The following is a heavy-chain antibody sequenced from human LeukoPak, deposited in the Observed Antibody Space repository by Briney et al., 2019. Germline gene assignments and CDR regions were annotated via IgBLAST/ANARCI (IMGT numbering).Heavy chain of an antibody. CDR1: GGSFSGYY. D-gene: IGHD3-22*01. J-gene: IGHJ4*02. V-gene: IGHV4-34*01. CDR2: INHSGST. Sequence: PSETLSLTCAVYGGSFSGYYWSWIRQPPGKGLEWIGEINHSGSTNYNPSLKSRVTISVDTSKNEFSLKLSSVTAADTAVYYCARGDDSSGYYYVLFDYWAREPWSPSPQ. CDR3: ARGDDSSGYYYVLFDY.